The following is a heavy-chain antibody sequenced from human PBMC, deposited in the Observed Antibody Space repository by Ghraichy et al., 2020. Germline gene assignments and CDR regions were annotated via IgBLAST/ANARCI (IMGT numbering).Heavy chain of an antibody. J-gene: IGHJ4*02. CDR3: ARDSSHYDNVWGSYRYFADY. Sequence: LSLTCAASGFTFSSYEMNWVRQAPGKGLEWVSYISSSGSTIYYADSVKGRFTISRDNAKNSLYLQMNSLRAEDTAVYYCARDSSHYDNVWGSYRYFADYWGQGTLVTVSS. V-gene: IGHV3-48*03. CDR1: GFTFSSYE. D-gene: IGHD3-16*02. CDR2: ISSSGSTI.